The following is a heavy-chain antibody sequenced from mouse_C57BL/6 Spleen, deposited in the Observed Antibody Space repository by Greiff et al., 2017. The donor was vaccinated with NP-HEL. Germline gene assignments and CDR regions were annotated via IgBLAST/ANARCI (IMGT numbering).Heavy chain of an antibody. D-gene: IGHD2-4*01. V-gene: IGHV1-82*01. CDR1: GYAFSSSW. CDR2: IYPGDGDT. J-gene: IGHJ3*01. Sequence: VQLQQSGPELVKPGASVKISCKASGYAFSSSWMNWVKQRPGKGLEWIGRIYPGDGDTNYNGKFKGKATLTADKSSSTAYIQLSSLTSEDSAVYFCALYYDYDAWFAYWGQGTLVTVSA. CDR3: ALYYDYDAWFAY.